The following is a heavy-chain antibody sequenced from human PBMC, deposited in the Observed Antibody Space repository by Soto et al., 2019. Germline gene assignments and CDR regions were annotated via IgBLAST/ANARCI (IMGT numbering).Heavy chain of an antibody. J-gene: IGHJ4*02. Sequence: GGSLRLSCAASGFTFSSYSMNWVRQAPGKGLEWVSSISSSSSYIYYADSVKGRFTISRDNAKNSLYLQMNSLRAEDTAVYYCARAPGRVRGGNPFDYWGQGTLVTVSS. CDR1: GFTFSSYS. CDR3: ARAPGRVRGGNPFDY. V-gene: IGHV3-21*01. D-gene: IGHD3-10*01. CDR2: ISSSSSYI.